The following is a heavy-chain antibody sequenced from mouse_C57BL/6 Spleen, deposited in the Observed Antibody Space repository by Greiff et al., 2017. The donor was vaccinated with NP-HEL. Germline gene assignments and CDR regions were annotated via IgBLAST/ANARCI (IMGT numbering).Heavy chain of an antibody. V-gene: IGHV3-6*01. CDR3: ARAGGYGNFFDY. Sequence: VQLQQSGPGLVKPSQSLSLTCSVTGYSITSGYYWNWIRQFPGNKLEWMGYISYDGSNNYNPSLKNRISITRDTSKNQFFLKLNSVTTEDTATYYCARAGGYGNFFDYWGQGTTLTVSS. D-gene: IGHD2-1*01. J-gene: IGHJ2*01. CDR2: ISYDGSN. CDR1: GYSITSGYY.